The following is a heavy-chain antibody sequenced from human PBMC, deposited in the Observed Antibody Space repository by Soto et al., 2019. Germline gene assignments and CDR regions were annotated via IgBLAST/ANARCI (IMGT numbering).Heavy chain of an antibody. V-gene: IGHV1-18*01. Sequence: QVELVQSGAEVKKPGASVKVSCKASGYTFTSYGISWVRQAPGQGLEWMGWISAYNGNTNYAQKLQGRVTMTPDTPTSTAYLELRSLRCDDTAVYYCARVTYYSYGMDVWGQGTTVTVSS. CDR1: GYTFTSYG. CDR3: ARVTYYSYGMDV. J-gene: IGHJ6*02. CDR2: ISAYNGNT.